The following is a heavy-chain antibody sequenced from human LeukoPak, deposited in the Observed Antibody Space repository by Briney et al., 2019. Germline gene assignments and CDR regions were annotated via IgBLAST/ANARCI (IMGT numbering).Heavy chain of an antibody. CDR1: KFTVSSNY. J-gene: IGHJ4*02. D-gene: IGHD2-15*01. CDR2: IYSDGST. CDR3: ARGYCSGGSCYAFDY. Sequence: TGGSLRLSCAASKFTVSSNYMNWVRQAPGKGLEWVSVIYSDGSTYHADSVKGRFTISRDNSKNTLYLQMNSLRAEDTAVYYCARGYCSGGSCYAFDYWGQGTLVTVSS. V-gene: IGHV3-53*01.